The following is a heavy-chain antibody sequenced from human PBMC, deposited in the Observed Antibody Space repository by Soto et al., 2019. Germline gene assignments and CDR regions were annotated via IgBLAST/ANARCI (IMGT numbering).Heavy chain of an antibody. CDR1: GDDFITYW. D-gene: IGHD1-1*01. Sequence: GESLKISCKGSGDDFITYWIGWVRQRPGKGLEWMGMIYPNDSDTRYSPSFQGHVTISADRSINTAYLQWNSLTASDTAMYYCAMTTSGDHWGPGTLVTVSS. J-gene: IGHJ4*02. V-gene: IGHV5-51*01. CDR3: AMTTSGDH. CDR2: IYPNDSDT.